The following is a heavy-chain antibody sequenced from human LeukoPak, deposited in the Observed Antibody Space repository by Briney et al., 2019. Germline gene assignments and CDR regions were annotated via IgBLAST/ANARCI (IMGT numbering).Heavy chain of an antibody. CDR2: ISGGSTTI. Sequence: GGSLRLSCGASGFSFSSFTMNWVRQTPGKGLELVAYISGGSTTIHYADSVKGRFTISRDNAKNSLYLQMNSLRAEDTAVYYCASFANAFDIWGLGTMVTVSS. D-gene: IGHD3-3*01. CDR3: ASFANAFDI. CDR1: GFSFSSFT. V-gene: IGHV3-48*04. J-gene: IGHJ3*02.